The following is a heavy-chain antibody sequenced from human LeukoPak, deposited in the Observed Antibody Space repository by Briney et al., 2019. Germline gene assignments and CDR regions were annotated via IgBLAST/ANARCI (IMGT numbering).Heavy chain of an antibody. J-gene: IGHJ4*02. V-gene: IGHV3-43*02. CDR2: ISADGGST. CDR3: AKESGKFDY. CDR1: GLNFDDSA. Sequence: GGSVRLSCVASGLNFDDSAMHWVRQAPGKGLEWVSIISADGGSTFSADSVKGRFSISRDNSKNSLYLQMNSLRSEDTAMYYCAKESGKFDYWGQGTLVAVSS.